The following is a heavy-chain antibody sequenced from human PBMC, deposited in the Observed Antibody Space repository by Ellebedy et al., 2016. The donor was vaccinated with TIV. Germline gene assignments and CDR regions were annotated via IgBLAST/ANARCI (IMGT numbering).Heavy chain of an antibody. CDR1: GFSFSNFA. CDR2: IIWSGGNT. D-gene: IGHD2/OR15-2a*01. Sequence: GGSLRLSCAVSGFSFSNFAMNWVRQAPGKGLEWVTGIIWSGGNTKYVDSVKGRFTISRDNSKNTLFLQMNSLRGEDTAVYYCARSPKDHFYHGMDVWGQGTTVTVSS. V-gene: IGHV3-23*01. J-gene: IGHJ6*02. CDR3: ARSPKDHFYHGMDV.